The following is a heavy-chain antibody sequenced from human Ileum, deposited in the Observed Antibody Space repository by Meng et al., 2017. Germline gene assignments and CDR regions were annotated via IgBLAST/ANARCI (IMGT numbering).Heavy chain of an antibody. CDR2: IYYSGST. V-gene: IGHV4-31*03. D-gene: IGHD2-15*01. CDR3: ARQYCSGGSCYFPNWFDP. J-gene: IGHJ5*02. Sequence: SETLSLTCTVSGGSISSGGYYWSWIRQHPGKGLEWIGYIYYSGSTYYNPSLKSRVTISVDTSKNQFSLKLSSVTAADTAVYYCARQYCSGGSCYFPNWFDPWGQGTRVTVSS. CDR1: GGSISSGGYY.